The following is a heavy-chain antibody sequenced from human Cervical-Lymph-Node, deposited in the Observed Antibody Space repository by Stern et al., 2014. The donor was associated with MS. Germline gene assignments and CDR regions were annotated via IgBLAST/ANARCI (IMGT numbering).Heavy chain of an antibody. CDR2: ISTSGMT. J-gene: IGHJ4*02. V-gene: IGHV4-59*02. Sequence: QVQLQESGPGLVRPSETLSLTCNVSGGSVSSNYWSWIRQPPGKRLEWIGYISTSGMTTYTPSLKTRVSISVDKSKNQFSLKLNSVTAADTAVYYCARDAYNFVYWVQGILVTVSS. CDR1: GGSVSSNY. CDR3: ARDAYNFVY. D-gene: IGHD1-14*01.